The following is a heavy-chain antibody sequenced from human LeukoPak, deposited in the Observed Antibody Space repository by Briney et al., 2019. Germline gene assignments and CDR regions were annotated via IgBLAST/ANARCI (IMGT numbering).Heavy chain of an antibody. CDR3: AKSIVGVAGFDP. J-gene: IGHJ5*02. D-gene: IGHD1-26*01. V-gene: IGHV3-23*01. CDR1: GFTFSSYS. CDR2: ISGSGGNT. Sequence: GGSLRLSCAASGFTFSSYSINWVRQAPGKGLEWVSAISGSGGNTYYADSVKGRFTISRDKSKNTLYLQMNSLRADDTAVCYCAKSIVGVAGFDPWGQGTLVTVSS.